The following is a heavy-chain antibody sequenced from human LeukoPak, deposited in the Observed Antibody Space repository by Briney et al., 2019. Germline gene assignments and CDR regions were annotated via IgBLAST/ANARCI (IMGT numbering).Heavy chain of an antibody. CDR1: GFIFGDYA. V-gene: IGHV3-30*04. Sequence: GGSLRLSCAASGFIFGDYAMHWVRQAPGKRLEWVAAIAFDDTDRYYIDSVKGRFTISRDDSKNTLYLHMTSLRAEDTAVYYCTNSDDYGDYWGQGTLVTVSS. CDR3: TNSDDYGDY. J-gene: IGHJ4*02. CDR2: IAFDDTDR.